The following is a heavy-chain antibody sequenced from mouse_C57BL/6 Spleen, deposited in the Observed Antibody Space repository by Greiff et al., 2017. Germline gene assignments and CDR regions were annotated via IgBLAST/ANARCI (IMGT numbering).Heavy chain of an antibody. Sequence: QVQLQQPGAELVKPGASVKLSCKASGYTFTSYWMQWVKQRPGQGLEWIGEIDPSDSYTNYNQKFKGKATLPVDTSSSTAYMQLSSLTAEDSAVYYGARWGITSHFDYWGQGTTLTVSS. CDR1: GYTFTSYW. V-gene: IGHV1-50*01. J-gene: IGHJ2*01. D-gene: IGHD2-4*01. CDR2: IDPSDSYT. CDR3: ARWGITSHFDY.